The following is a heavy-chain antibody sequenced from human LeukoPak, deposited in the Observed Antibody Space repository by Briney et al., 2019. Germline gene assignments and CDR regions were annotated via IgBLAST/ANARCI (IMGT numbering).Heavy chain of an antibody. CDR1: GFTFSSYG. Sequence: PGGSLRLSCAASGFTFSSYGMHWVRQAPGKGLEWVAFIRYDGSNKYYADSVKGRFTISRDNSKNTLYLQMNSLRSEDTAVYYCAKDFCSTSCYASDYWGQGTLVTVSS. V-gene: IGHV3-30*02. J-gene: IGHJ4*02. D-gene: IGHD2-2*01. CDR3: AKDFCSTSCYASDY. CDR2: IRYDGSNK.